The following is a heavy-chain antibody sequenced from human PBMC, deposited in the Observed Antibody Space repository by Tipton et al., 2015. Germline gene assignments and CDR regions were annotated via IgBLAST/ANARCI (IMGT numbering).Heavy chain of an antibody. J-gene: IGHJ3*02. CDR2: INHSGST. CDR1: GGSFSDYY. Sequence: TLSLTCAVYGGSFSDYYWSWVRQPPGKGLEWIGEINHSGSTNYNPSLKSRVTISVDTSKNQFSLKLNSVTAADTAVYYCARGTKWLLLLKAFDIWGQGTMVTVSS. CDR3: ARGTKWLLLLKAFDI. D-gene: IGHD3-22*01. V-gene: IGHV4-34*01.